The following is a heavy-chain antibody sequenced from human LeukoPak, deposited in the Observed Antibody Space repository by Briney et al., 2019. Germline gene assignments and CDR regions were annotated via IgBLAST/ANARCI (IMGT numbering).Heavy chain of an antibody. CDR3: ARGYFGPEF. D-gene: IGHD3-9*01. J-gene: IGHJ4*02. CDR2: INNDGSDT. CDR1: GFTFINYW. Sequence: GSLRLSCEASGFTFINYWMHWVRQAPGKGLVWVSRINNDGSDTTYADAVKGRFTFSRDNAKNTLYLQMNGLRAEDTAVYYCARGYFGPEFWGQGTLVTVSS. V-gene: IGHV3-74*01.